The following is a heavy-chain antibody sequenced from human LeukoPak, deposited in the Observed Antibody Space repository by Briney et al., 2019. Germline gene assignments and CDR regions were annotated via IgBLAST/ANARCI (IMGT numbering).Heavy chain of an antibody. CDR3: AKDIGSYYDY. J-gene: IGHJ4*02. Sequence: HPGGSLRLSCVASGFTFSSNGMHWVRQAPGKGLEWVTFIQYDGSKKYYADSVKGRFTISRDNSKNTLYLEMNSLRAEDTAVYYYAKDIGSYYDYWGQGILVTVSS. D-gene: IGHD3-10*01. V-gene: IGHV3-30*02. CDR2: IQYDGSKK. CDR1: GFTFSSNG.